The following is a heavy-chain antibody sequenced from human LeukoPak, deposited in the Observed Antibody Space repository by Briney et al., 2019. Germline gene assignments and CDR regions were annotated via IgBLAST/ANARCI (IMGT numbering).Heavy chain of an antibody. D-gene: IGHD2-21*01. CDR2: ISGSGGST. J-gene: IGHJ4*02. CDR1: GFTFSSYA. CDR3: AKVIAIQYYFDY. V-gene: IGHV3-23*01. Sequence: GGSLRLSCAASGFTFSSYAMSWVRQAPGKGLEWVSAISGSGGSTYYADSVKGRFTISRDNSKNTLYLQMNSLRAEDTAVHYCAKVIAIQYYFDYWGQGTLVTVSS.